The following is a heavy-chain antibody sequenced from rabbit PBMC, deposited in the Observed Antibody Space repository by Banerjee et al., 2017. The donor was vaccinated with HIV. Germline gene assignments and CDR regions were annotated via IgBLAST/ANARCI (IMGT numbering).Heavy chain of an antibody. Sequence: QEQLEESGGDLVKPEGSLTLTCTASGFSFTYKYVMCWVRQAPGKGLEWIACINTDNGNRYYASWAKGRFTISKTSSTTVTLQMTSLTAADTATYFCARDAYIYGYNLNLWGQGTLVTVS. J-gene: IGHJ4*01. CDR2: INTDNGNR. CDR1: GFSFTYKYV. CDR3: ARDAYIYGYNLNL. V-gene: IGHV1S45*01. D-gene: IGHD6-1*01.